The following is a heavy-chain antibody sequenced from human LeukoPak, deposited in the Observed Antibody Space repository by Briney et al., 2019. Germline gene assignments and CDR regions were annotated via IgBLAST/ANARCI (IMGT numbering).Heavy chain of an antibody. D-gene: IGHD2-15*01. CDR1: GYTFTSYD. Sequence: GASVKVSCKASGYTFTSYDINWVRQATGQGLEWMGWMNPNSGNTGYAQKFQGRVTMTRNTSISTAYMELSSLRSEDTAVYYCASRKRADVVALSGSFDYWGQGTLVTVSS. CDR3: ASRKRADVVALSGSFDY. CDR2: MNPNSGNT. J-gene: IGHJ4*02. V-gene: IGHV1-8*01.